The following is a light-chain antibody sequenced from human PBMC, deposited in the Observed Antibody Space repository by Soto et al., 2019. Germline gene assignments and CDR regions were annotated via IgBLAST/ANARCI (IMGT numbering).Light chain of an antibody. CDR2: DAS. CDR1: QSLGIW. J-gene: IGKJ1*01. Sequence: IQMTQSPSTLSASVGDRVTITCWASQSLGIWLAWHQQKPGKAPKLLIYDASTLKSGVPSRFSGSGSGTKFTLTISSLQPDDFATYYCQEYNSYSGTFGQGTKVDIK. V-gene: IGKV1-5*01. CDR3: QEYNSYSGT.